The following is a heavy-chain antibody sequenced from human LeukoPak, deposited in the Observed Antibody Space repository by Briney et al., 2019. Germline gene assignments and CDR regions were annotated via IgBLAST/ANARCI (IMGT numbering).Heavy chain of an antibody. D-gene: IGHD6-19*01. J-gene: IGHJ4*02. Sequence: GGSLRLSRAASGFTLSSYAMSWVRQAPGKGLEWASVVSRSGGNPYNADSVKGRFTISKDNSNNTLYLQMNSLRAEDTDVYYCAKDDWLGFDYWGQGTLVTVSS. CDR3: AKDDWLGFDY. V-gene: IGHV3-23*01. CDR2: VSRSGGNP. CDR1: GFTLSSYA.